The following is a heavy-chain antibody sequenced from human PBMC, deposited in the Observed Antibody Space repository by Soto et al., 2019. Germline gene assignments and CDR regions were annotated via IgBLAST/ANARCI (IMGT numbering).Heavy chain of an antibody. V-gene: IGHV3-23*01. J-gene: IGHJ4*02. CDR3: AKFQDCSGGSCYFNFDY. CDR1: GFTFSSYA. CDR2: ISGSGGST. D-gene: IGHD2-15*01. Sequence: GGSLRLACAASGFTFSSYALSWVRQAPGKGLEWVSAISGSGGSTYYADSVKGRFTISRDNSKNTLYLQMNSLRAEDTAVYYCAKFQDCSGGSCYFNFDYWGQGT.